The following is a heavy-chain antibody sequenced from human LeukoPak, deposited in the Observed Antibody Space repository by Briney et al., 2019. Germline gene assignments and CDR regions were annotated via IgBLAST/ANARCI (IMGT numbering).Heavy chain of an antibody. Sequence: GGSLRLSCAASGFIFSSYSMNWVRQAPGKGLEWVSSISSSSSYIYYADSVKGRFTISRDNAKNSLYLQMNSLRAEDTAVYYCHYSSGWYDFTYWGQGTLVTVSS. CDR2: ISSSSSYI. CDR3: HYSSGWYDFTY. J-gene: IGHJ4*02. V-gene: IGHV3-21*01. CDR1: GFIFSSYS. D-gene: IGHD6-19*01.